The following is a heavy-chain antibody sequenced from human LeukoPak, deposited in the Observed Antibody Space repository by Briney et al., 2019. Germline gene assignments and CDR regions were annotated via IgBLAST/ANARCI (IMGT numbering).Heavy chain of an antibody. CDR3: ARDRIAARPSSYYFDY. CDR1: GFTFSSYW. Sequence: PGGSLRLSCAASGFTFSSYWMHWVRQAPGKGLVWVSRINSDGSSTSYADSVKGRFTIPRDNAKNTLYLQMNSLRAEDTAVYYCARDRIAARPSSYYFDYWGQGTLVTVSS. V-gene: IGHV3-74*01. J-gene: IGHJ4*02. CDR2: INSDGSST. D-gene: IGHD6-6*01.